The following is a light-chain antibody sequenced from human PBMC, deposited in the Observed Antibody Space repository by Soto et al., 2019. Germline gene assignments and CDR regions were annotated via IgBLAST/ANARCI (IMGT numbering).Light chain of an antibody. V-gene: IGLV1-40*01. J-gene: IGLJ2*01. CDR2: GDN. CDR3: QSCDSSLSDSVV. Sequence: QSVLTQPPSVSGAPGQTVTISCTGSSSNIGADYDVHWYQQLPGTAPKLLIYGDNNRPSGVPDRFSGSKSGTSASLAITGLPAEQEADYYCQSCDSSLSDSVVFGGGTKLTVL. CDR1: SSNIGADYD.